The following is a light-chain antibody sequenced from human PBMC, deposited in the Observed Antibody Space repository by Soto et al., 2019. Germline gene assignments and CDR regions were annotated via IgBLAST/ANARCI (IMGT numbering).Light chain of an antibody. CDR3: QQFDSYPIT. V-gene: IGKV1-13*02. CDR2: DAS. CDR1: QGISSA. Sequence: AIQLTQSPPSLSASVGDRVTITCWASQGISSALAWYQQKPGKAPYLLIYDASSLQSGVPSRFSGSASGTDFTLTISSLQPEDFATYYCQQFDSYPITFGQGTRLEIK. J-gene: IGKJ5*01.